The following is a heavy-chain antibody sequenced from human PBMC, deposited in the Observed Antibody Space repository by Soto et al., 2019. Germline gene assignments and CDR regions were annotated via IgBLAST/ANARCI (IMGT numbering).Heavy chain of an antibody. Sequence: GASVKVSCKASGYTFTSYYMHWVRQAPGQGLEWMGIINPSGGSTSYAQKFQGRVTMTRDTSTSTVYMELSSLRSDDTAVYYCACRWRTYSYGYSSGAFDIWGQGTMVTVSS. CDR3: ACRWRTYSYGYSSGAFDI. V-gene: IGHV1-46*01. J-gene: IGHJ3*02. CDR2: INPSGGST. CDR1: GYTFTSYY. D-gene: IGHD5-18*01.